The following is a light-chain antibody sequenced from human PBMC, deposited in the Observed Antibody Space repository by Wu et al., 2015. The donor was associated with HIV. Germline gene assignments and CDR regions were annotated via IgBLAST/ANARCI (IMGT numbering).Light chain of an antibody. CDR1: QSLNID. Sequence: EIVMTQSPATLSVSPGERATLSCRASQSLNIDVAWYQHKPGQAPRLLIYKTSTRATGVPSRFSGSGSGTDFTLTISCLQSEDFATYYCQQYYSNPWTFGQGSKVEIK. CDR2: KTS. CDR3: QQYYSNPWT. V-gene: IGKV3-15*01. J-gene: IGKJ1*01.